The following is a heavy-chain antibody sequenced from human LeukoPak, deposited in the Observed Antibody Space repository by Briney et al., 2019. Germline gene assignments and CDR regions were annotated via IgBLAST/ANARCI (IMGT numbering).Heavy chain of an antibody. V-gene: IGHV3-23*01. CDR3: AKDGGYGSGSYYRDY. J-gene: IGHJ4*02. D-gene: IGHD3-10*01. Sequence: GGSLRLSCAASGFTFSNYAMSWVRQAPGKGLEWFSLISGSGGSAYADSVKGRFTISRGNSKSTLYLQMNSLRAEDTAIYYCAKDGGYGSGSYYRDYWGQGTLVTVSS. CDR2: ISGSGGSA. CDR1: GFTFSNYA.